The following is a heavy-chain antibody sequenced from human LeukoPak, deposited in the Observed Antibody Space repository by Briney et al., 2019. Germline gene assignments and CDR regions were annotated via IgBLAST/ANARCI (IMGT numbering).Heavy chain of an antibody. CDR3: AHRKVDTPMGP. CDR1: GFSLSTSGVG. V-gene: IGHV2-5*02. Sequence: SGPTPVKPTQTLTLTCTFSGFSLSTSGVGVGWIRQPPGKALEWLAYIYWDDDERYSPSLKSRLTITKDTSKNQVVLTVTNMDPVDTATYYCAHRKVDTPMGPWGQGTLVTVSS. D-gene: IGHD5-18*01. J-gene: IGHJ5*02. CDR2: IYWDDDE.